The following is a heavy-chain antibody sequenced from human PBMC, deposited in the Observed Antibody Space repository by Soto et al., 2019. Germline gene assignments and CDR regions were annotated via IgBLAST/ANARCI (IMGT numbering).Heavy chain of an antibody. CDR2: ISYDGSNK. CDR1: GFTFSSYG. Sequence: QVQLVESGGGVVQPGRSLRLSCAASGFTFSSYGMHWVRQAPGKGVEWVAVISYDGSNKYYVDSVKGRFTISRDNSKNTLYLQMNSLRAEDTAVYYCAKDHRRIVVAAPLGPWGQGTLVTVSS. D-gene: IGHD6-19*01. V-gene: IGHV3-30*18. CDR3: AKDHRRIVVAAPLGP. J-gene: IGHJ5*02.